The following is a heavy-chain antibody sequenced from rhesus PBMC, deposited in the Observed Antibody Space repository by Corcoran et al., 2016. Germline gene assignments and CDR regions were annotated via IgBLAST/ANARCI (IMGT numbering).Heavy chain of an antibody. V-gene: IGHV3-178*01. CDR3: ARAWVNYFDY. J-gene: IGHJ4*01. Sequence: EVQLVESGGGLAKPGGSLRLSCAASGFTFSDSYLDWVRHASSMGRGWVSRISNGGGSTWYADSVKGRFTISRENAKNTLYLQLNSLRAEDTAVYYCARAWVNYFDYWGQGVLVTVSS. CDR2: ISNGGGST. CDR1: GFTFSDSY. D-gene: IGHD5-24*01.